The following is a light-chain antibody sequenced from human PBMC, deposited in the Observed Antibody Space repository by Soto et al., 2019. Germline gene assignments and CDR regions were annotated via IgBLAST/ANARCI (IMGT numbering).Light chain of an antibody. CDR2: GAS. V-gene: IGKV3-20*01. CDR1: QRISSVY. CDR3: QQYGRSPPGFT. Sequence: DIVLTQSPGNLSLTPGEGATLFCRASQRISSVYLAWYQQKPGQAPRLLIYGASFRATGIPDRFSGSGSGTDFTLTISRLEPEAFAVYYCQQYGRSPPGFTFGPGTTVDMK. J-gene: IGKJ3*01.